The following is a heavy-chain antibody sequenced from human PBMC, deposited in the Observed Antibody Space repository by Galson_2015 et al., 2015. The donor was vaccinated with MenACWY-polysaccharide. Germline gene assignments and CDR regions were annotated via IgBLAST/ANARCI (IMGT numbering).Heavy chain of an antibody. Sequence: SVKVSCKASGYTFTGDHIHWVRQAPGQGLEWMGWMNPNSGAISYAQKFQGRVTMTRDTSISTAYMELYRLISDDTAVYYCARDTGVAGAHLDNWGQGTLVTVSS. CDR2: MNPNSGAI. CDR3: ARDTGVAGAHLDN. J-gene: IGHJ4*02. V-gene: IGHV1-2*02. CDR1: GYTFTGDH. D-gene: IGHD6-19*01.